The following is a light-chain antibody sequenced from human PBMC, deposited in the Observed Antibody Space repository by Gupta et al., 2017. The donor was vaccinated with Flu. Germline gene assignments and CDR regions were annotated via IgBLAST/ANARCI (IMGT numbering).Light chain of an antibody. CDR2: AAS. V-gene: IGKV1-39*01. Sequence: DIQMTQSPSSLSASVGDRVTITCRASQSISSYLNWYQQKPGKAPKLLIYAASSLQSRVPSRFSSSGSGRDFTLTISSLQPEDFSTYYCQQSYSTPPFTFGPGTKVEIK. CDR1: QSISSY. J-gene: IGKJ3*01. CDR3: QQSYSTPPFT.